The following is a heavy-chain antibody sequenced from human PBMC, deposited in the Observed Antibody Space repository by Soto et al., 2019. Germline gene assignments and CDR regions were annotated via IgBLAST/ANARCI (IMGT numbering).Heavy chain of an antibody. CDR1: GFTVSSSQ. V-gene: IGHV3-53*01. CDR2: IFIGGTT. J-gene: IGHJ5*02. CDR3: ARLGPYASGTYSFRNNSFDP. D-gene: IGHD3-10*01. Sequence: GGSLRLSCAASGFTVSSSQMTWVRQAPGKALEWVSVIFIGGTTQYAVSVKGRFTISRDYSKNTVYLQMNSLRAEDTAVYYCARLGPYASGTYSFRNNSFDPWGQGTLVTVSS.